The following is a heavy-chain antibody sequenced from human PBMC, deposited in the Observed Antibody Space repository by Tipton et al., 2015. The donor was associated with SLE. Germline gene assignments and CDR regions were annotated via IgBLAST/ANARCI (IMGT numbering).Heavy chain of an antibody. D-gene: IGHD6-13*01. Sequence: GLVKPSQTLSPTCAISGDSVSSNSAAWNWIRQSPSRGLEWLGRTYYRSKWYNDFALSVKSRIIVNPDTSKNQFSLQLTSVTPEDTAVYYCARGAGIAAADNYFDYWGRGTLVTVSS. CDR2: TYYRSKWYN. CDR3: ARGAGIAAADNYFDY. CDR1: GDSVSSNSAA. V-gene: IGHV6-1*01. J-gene: IGHJ4*02.